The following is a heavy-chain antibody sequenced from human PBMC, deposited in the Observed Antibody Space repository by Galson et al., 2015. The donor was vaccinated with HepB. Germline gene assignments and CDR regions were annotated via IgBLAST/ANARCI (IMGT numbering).Heavy chain of an antibody. V-gene: IGHV3-53*01. CDR3: AREDFDSGGWDNGMDV. J-gene: IGHJ6*02. CDR1: GFTVNTKY. Sequence: SLRLSCAASGFTVNTKYMSWVRQAPGKGLEWVSVIFTGGSAFYADSVKGRFTISRDTSTNMLYLQMSSLRVEDAAVYYCAREDFDSGGWDNGMDVWGQGTTVTVSS. CDR2: IFTGGSA. D-gene: IGHD3-22*01.